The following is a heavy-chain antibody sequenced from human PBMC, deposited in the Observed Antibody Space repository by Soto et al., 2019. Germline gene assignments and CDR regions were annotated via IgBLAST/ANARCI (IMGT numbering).Heavy chain of an antibody. CDR2: IYWDDDK. CDR3: AHSPPATVTTSAEYFQH. CDR1: GFSLTTSGVG. Sequence: ASGPTLVNPTQTLTLTCTFSGFSLTTSGVGVGWIRQPPGKALEWLALIYWDDDKRYSPSLKSRLTITKDTSKNQVILTMTKMDPVDTATYYCAHSPPATVTTSAEYFQHWGQGTLVTVSS. V-gene: IGHV2-5*02. J-gene: IGHJ1*01. D-gene: IGHD4-17*01.